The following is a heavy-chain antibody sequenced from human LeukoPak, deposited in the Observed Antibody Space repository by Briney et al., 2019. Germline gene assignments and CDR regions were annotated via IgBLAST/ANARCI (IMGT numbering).Heavy chain of an antibody. CDR1: GFTFGSYS. CDR3: ANSPRSGWYG. D-gene: IGHD6-19*01. V-gene: IGHV3-23*01. J-gene: IGHJ4*02. CDR2: ISAGSEIT. Sequence: GGSLRLSCAASGFTFGSYSMTWVRQAPGKRLEWVSIISAGSEITYYADSVKGRFTISRDNSDNTLYLQMNSLRADDTAVYYCANSPRSGWYGWGQGTLVTVSS.